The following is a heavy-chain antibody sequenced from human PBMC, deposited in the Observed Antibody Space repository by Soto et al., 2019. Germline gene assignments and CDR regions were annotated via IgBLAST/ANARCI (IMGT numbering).Heavy chain of an antibody. CDR2: IYYSGST. CDR1: AGSISSGDYY. Sequence: QVQLQESGPGLVKPSQTLSLTCTVSAGSISSGDYYWSWIRQHPGKGLEWIGHIYYSGSTYYNPSLKSRVTKSVDTSKSEISLKLSSVTAADTAVYYCARVSYRSYPRYYCYGMDVWGQGTTVTVSS. CDR3: ARVSYRSYPRYYCYGMDV. J-gene: IGHJ6*02. D-gene: IGHD6-6*01. V-gene: IGHV4-31*03.